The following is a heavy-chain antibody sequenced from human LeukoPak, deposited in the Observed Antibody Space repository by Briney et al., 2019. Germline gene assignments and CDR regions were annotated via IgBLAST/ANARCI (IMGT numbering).Heavy chain of an antibody. CDR2: IYYSGST. Sequence: SETLSLTCTVSGGSISSYYWSWIRQPPGKGLEWIGYIYYSGSTNYNPSLKSRVTISVDTSKNQFSLKLSSVTAADTAAYYCARGGPGDFDYWGQGTLVTVSS. J-gene: IGHJ4*02. CDR3: ARGGPGDFDY. V-gene: IGHV4-59*01. D-gene: IGHD1-14*01. CDR1: GGSISSYY.